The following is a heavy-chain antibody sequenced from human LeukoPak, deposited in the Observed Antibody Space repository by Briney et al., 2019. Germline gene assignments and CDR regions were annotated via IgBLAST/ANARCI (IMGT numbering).Heavy chain of an antibody. CDR2: ISGSGGST. CDR3: ASCFGQWLVPSCYFDY. D-gene: IGHD6-19*01. J-gene: IGHJ4*02. Sequence: GGSLRLSCAASGFTFSSYAMSWVRQAPGKGLEWVSAISGSGGSTYYADSVKGRFTISRDNSKNTLYLQMNSLRAEDTAVYYCASCFGQWLVPSCYFDYWGQGTLVTVSS. V-gene: IGHV3-23*01. CDR1: GFTFSSYA.